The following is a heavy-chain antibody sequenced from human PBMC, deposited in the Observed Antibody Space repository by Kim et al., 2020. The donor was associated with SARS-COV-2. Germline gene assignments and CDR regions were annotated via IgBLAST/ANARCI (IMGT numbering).Heavy chain of an antibody. J-gene: IGHJ2*01. CDR2: IYYSGST. CDR3: ARDLGVFGGPLGYWYFDL. Sequence: SETLSLTCTVSGGSISSYYWSWIRQPPGKGLEWIGYIYYSGSTNYNPSLKSRVTISVDTSKNQFSLKLSSVTAADTAVYYCARDLGVFGGPLGYWYFDLWGRGTLVTVSS. V-gene: IGHV4-59*01. D-gene: IGHD3-16*01. CDR1: GGSISSYY.